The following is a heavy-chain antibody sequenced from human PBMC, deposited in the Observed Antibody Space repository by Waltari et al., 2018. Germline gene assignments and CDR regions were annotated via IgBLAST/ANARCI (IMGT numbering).Heavy chain of an antibody. CDR3: ARVSAAMVRGGYYYYMDV. CDR1: GGSISSYY. V-gene: IGHV4-4*07. CDR2: IYTSGST. J-gene: IGHJ6*03. D-gene: IGHD3-10*01. Sequence: QVQLQESGPGLVKPSETLSLTCTVSGGSISSYYWSWIRQPAGKGLEWIGRIYTSGSTNYNPSLKSRVTMSVDTSKTQFSLKLSSVTAADTAVYYCARVSAAMVRGGYYYYMDVWGKGTTVTVSS.